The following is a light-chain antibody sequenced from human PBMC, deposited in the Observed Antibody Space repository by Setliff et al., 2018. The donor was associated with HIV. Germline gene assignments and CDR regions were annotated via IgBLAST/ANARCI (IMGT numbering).Light chain of an antibody. CDR1: NIGSKS. V-gene: IGLV3-21*04. J-gene: IGLJ1*01. CDR3: QVWDSRSDRGV. Sequence: SYELTQPPSVSVAPGKTARITCGGNNIGSKSVHWYLQKPGQAPVQVIYYDSDRPSGIPERFSGSNSGNTATLTISRVEAGDEADYYCQVWDSRSDRGVFGTGTKVTVL. CDR2: YDS.